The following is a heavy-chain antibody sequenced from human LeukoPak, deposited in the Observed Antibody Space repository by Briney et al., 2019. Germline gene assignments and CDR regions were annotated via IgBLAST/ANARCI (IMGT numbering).Heavy chain of an antibody. CDR3: ARSRAYSYDYLPFDY. D-gene: IGHD5-18*01. V-gene: IGHV4-39*01. CDR2: IYYSGNT. J-gene: IGHJ4*02. Sequence: PSETLSLTCTVSGGSISSSSYYWGWIRQPPGKGLEWIGIIYYSGNTYYSPSLKSRVTISVDTSKNQFSLKLSSVTAADTALHYCARSRAYSYDYLPFDYWGQGTLVTVSS. CDR1: GGSISSSSYY.